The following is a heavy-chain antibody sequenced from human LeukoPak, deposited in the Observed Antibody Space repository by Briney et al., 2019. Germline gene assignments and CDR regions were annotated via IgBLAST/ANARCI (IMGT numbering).Heavy chain of an antibody. Sequence: GGSLRLSCAASGCTFSSYNMNWVRQAPGKGLEWVSSISTRGSYIYYADSVKGRFTISRDNAKNSLYLQMNSLRAEDTAVYYCARAEVLLWFGESPGAEYFQHWGQGNLVTVSS. J-gene: IGHJ1*01. CDR2: ISTRGSYI. CDR3: ARAEVLLWFGESPGAEYFQH. CDR1: GCTFSSYN. D-gene: IGHD3-10*01. V-gene: IGHV3-21*01.